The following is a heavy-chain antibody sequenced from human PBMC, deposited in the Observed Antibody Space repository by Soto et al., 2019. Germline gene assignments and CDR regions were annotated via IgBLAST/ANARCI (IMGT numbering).Heavy chain of an antibody. CDR3: ASVAYCGGDCYSFGWFDP. CDR1: GGSFSGYY. V-gene: IGHV4-34*01. CDR2: INHSGST. Sequence: QVQLQQWGAGLLKPSETLSLTCAVYGGSFSGYYWSWIRQPPGKGLEWIGEINHSGSTNYNPSLKSRVTISVDTSKNQFSLKLSPVTAADTAVYYCASVAYCGGDCYSFGWFDPWGQGTLVTVSS. D-gene: IGHD2-21*02. J-gene: IGHJ5*02.